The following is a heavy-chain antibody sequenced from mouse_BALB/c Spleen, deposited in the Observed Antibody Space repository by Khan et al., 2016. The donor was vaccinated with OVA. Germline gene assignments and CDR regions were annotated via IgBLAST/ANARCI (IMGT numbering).Heavy chain of an antibody. V-gene: IGHV14-3*02. J-gene: IGHJ3*01. CDR1: GFNIKDTY. CDR2: IDPPNDDS. CDR3: ATLYGSPFAF. Sequence: EVQLQESGAELVKPGASVKLSCSASGFNIKDTYIHWMKQRPEQGLEWIGRIDPPNDDSKYGQKFQAKATLTADTSSNTAYLQLSSLTSEDTAVYYCATLYGSPFAFWGQVTLGSVSA. D-gene: IGHD2-1*01.